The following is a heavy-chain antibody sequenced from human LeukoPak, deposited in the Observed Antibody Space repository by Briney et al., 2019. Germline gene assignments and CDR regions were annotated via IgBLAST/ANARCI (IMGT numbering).Heavy chain of an antibody. CDR3: ARDVDYGDYVHRFDY. CDR2: ISSSGSTI. CDR1: GFTFSDYY. Sequence: GGSLRLSRAASGFTFSDYYMSWIRQAPGKGLEWVSYISSSGSTIYYADSVKGRFTISRDNAKNSLYLQMNSLRAEDTAVYYCARDVDYGDYVHRFDYWGQGTLVTVSS. D-gene: IGHD4-17*01. J-gene: IGHJ4*02. V-gene: IGHV3-11*01.